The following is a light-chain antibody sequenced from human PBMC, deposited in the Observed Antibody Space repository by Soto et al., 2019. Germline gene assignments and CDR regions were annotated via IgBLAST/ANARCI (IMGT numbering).Light chain of an antibody. CDR1: QSISSW. Sequence: IQMTQSPSTLSASVGDRVTITCRASQSISSWLAWYQQKPGKAPKLLIYKASSLESGVPSRFSGSGSGTEFTLTISSLQPDDFATYYCQQYNSYPITFGQGTRLE. J-gene: IGKJ5*01. CDR3: QQYNSYPIT. V-gene: IGKV1-5*03. CDR2: KAS.